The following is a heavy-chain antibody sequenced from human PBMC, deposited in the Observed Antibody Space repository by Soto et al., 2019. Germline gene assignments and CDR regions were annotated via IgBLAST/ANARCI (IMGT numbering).Heavy chain of an antibody. CDR2: ISGSGGST. J-gene: IGHJ4*02. D-gene: IGHD2-15*01. CDR1: GFTFSRYV. V-gene: IGHV3-23*01. Sequence: GGSLRLSCAASGFTFSRYVMSWVRQAPGKGLEWVSAISGSGGSTYYADSVKGRFTISRDNSKNTLYLQMNSLRAEDTAVYYCAKPFKYGSGGSCYPDYWGQGTLVTVSS. CDR3: AKPFKYGSGGSCYPDY.